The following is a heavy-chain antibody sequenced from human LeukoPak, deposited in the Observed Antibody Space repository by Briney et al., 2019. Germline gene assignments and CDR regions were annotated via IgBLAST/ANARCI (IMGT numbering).Heavy chain of an antibody. CDR2: FFGGGGST. Sequence: GGSLRLSCAASGFTFSSYAMYWVRQAPGKGLEWVSGFFGGGGSTHYADSVKGRFTISRDNSKNTVYLQMNSLRAEDTAVYYCAKTTTGYSSGRFPGWPVDYWGQGTLVTVSS. V-gene: IGHV3-23*01. CDR1: GFTFSSYA. CDR3: AKTTTGYSSGRFPGWPVDY. D-gene: IGHD6-19*01. J-gene: IGHJ4*02.